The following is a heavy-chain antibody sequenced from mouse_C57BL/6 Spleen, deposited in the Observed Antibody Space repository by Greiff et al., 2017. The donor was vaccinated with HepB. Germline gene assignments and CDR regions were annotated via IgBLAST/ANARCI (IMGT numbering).Heavy chain of an antibody. Sequence: VQLQQSGAELVRPGTSVKLSCKASGYTFTSYWMHWVKQRPGQGLEWIGVIDPSDSYTNYNQKFKGKATLTVDTSSSTAYMQLSSLTSEDSAFYYCASGYYGYAMDYWGQGTSVTVSS. CDR2: IDPSDSYT. CDR1: GYTFTSYW. D-gene: IGHD1-1*01. J-gene: IGHJ4*01. V-gene: IGHV1-59*01. CDR3: ASGYYGYAMDY.